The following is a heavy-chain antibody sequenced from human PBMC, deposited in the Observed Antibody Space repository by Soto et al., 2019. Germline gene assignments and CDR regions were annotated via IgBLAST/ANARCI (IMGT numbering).Heavy chain of an antibody. V-gene: IGHV3-23*01. CDR2: ISGSGGST. CDR1: GFTFSSYA. CDR3: AKDRSTARSSSWYFGY. D-gene: IGHD6-13*01. Sequence: GGSLRLSCAASGFTFSSYAMSWVRQAPGKGLEWVSAISGSGGSTYYADSVKGQFTISRDNSKNTLYLQMNSLRAEDTAVYYCAKDRSTARSSSWYFGYWGQGTLVTVSS. J-gene: IGHJ4*02.